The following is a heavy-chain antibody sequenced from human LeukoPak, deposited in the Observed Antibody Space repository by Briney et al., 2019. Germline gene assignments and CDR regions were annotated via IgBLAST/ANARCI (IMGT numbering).Heavy chain of an antibody. D-gene: IGHD3-10*01. J-gene: IGHJ6*03. CDR3: ARRGMVQGVISYYYYYYMDV. CDR1: GGSISSSSYY. Sequence: PSETLSLTCTVSGGSISSSSYYWGCIRQPPGKGLEWIGSIYYSGSTYYNPSLKSRVTISVDTSKNQFSLKLSSVTAADTAVYYCARRGMVQGVISYYYYYYMDVWGKGTTVTVSS. CDR2: IYYSGST. V-gene: IGHV4-39*01.